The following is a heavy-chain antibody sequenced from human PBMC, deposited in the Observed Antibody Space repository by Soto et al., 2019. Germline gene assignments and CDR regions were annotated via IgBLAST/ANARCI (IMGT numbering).Heavy chain of an antibody. CDR2: IKSKTDGGTT. CDR3: TTDSSRPLLYPRYDFWSGYYLNYGMDV. V-gene: IGHV3-15*07. J-gene: IGHJ6*02. D-gene: IGHD3-3*01. Sequence: GGSLRLSCAASGFTFSNAWMNWVRQAPGKGLEWVGRIKSKTDGGTTDYAAPVKGRFTISRDDSKNTLYLQMNSLKTEDTAVYYCTTDSSRPLLYPRYDFWSGYYLNYGMDVWGQGTTVTVSS. CDR1: GFTFSNAW.